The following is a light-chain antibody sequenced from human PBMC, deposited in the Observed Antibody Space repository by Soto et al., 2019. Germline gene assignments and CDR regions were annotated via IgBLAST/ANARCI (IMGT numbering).Light chain of an antibody. CDR1: QDITNF. J-gene: IGKJ5*01. CDR2: DAS. Sequence: DVQMTHSPSSLSASVVDRVTITFQASQDITNFLNWYQQKPGKAPNLLIYDASNLETGVPSRFSGSGSGTDFTLIISSLQPEDIATYYCQKYDNPSINFGQGTRLEIK. V-gene: IGKV1-33*01. CDR3: QKYDNPSIN.